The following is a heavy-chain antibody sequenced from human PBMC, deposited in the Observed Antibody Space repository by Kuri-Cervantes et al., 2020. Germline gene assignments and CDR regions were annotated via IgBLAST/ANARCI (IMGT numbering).Heavy chain of an antibody. Sequence: GESLKISCAASGFSFSTNGMHWVRQAPGKGLEWVAVVWYDGSNKYYADFVKGRFTISRDNSKNTLYLQMNSLRVEDTAVYYCARDRRSSPGGMDVWGQGTTVTVSS. V-gene: IGHV3-33*01. CDR1: GFSFSTNG. CDR2: VWYDGSNK. D-gene: IGHD2-2*01. J-gene: IGHJ6*02. CDR3: ARDRRSSPGGMDV.